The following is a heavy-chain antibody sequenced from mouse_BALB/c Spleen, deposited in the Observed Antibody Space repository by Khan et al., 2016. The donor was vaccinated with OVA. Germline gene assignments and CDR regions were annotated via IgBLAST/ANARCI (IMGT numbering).Heavy chain of an antibody. CDR1: GYSITSGYY. D-gene: IGHD2-3*01. V-gene: IGHV3-6*02. Sequence: EVQLVESGPGLVKPSQSLSLTCSVTGYSITSGYYWNWIRQFPGNKMEWMGYITYDGSNNYNPSLKNRISITRDTSKNQFFLKLNSVTTEDTATYYCARGWLVKVDYWGQGTTLTVSS. CDR3: ARGWLVKVDY. CDR2: ITYDGSN. J-gene: IGHJ2*01.